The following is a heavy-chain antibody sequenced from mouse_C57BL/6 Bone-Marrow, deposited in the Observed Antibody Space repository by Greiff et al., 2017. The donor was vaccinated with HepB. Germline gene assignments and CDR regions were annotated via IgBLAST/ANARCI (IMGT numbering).Heavy chain of an antibody. CDR3: ARSGFSAAVVATSDQ. J-gene: IGHJ3*02. CDR1: GYTFTDYA. CDR2: ISTYYGDA. Sequence: QVQLQQSGPELVRPGVSVKISCKGSGYTFTDYAMHGVKQSHAKSLEWIGVISTYYGDARYNQKFKDKATMTVDKPSSTAYMVLARLTSEDSAVYYCARSGFSAAVVATSDQWGQGTLVTVSA. V-gene: IGHV1-67*01. D-gene: IGHD1-1*01.